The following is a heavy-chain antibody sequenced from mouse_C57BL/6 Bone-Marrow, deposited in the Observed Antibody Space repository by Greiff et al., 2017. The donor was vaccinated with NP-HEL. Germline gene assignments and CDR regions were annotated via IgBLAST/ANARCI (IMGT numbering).Heavy chain of an antibody. V-gene: IGHV1-80*01. CDR2: IYPGDGDT. Sequence: QVQLKQSGAELVKPGASVKISCKASGYAFSSYWMNWVKQRPGKGLEWIGQIYPGDGDTNYNGKFKGKATLTADKSSSTAYMQLSSLTSEDSAVYFCARGGLYYYGSSLFDYWGQGTTLTVSS. CDR1: GYAFSSYW. CDR3: ARGGLYYYGSSLFDY. D-gene: IGHD1-1*01. J-gene: IGHJ2*01.